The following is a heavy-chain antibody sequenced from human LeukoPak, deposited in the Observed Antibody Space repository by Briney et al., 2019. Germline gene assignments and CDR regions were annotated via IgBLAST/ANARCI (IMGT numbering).Heavy chain of an antibody. CDR2: ISPHNGNT. J-gene: IGHJ5*02. Sequence: GASVKVSCMASGYTFTNYGISWVRQAPGQGLEWMGWISPHNGNTAYAQKFQGRVTMTTDTSTTTAYMELRSLRSDDTAVYYCARGGVVPPAAKNWFDPWGQGTLVTVSS. CDR3: ARGGVVPPAAKNWFDP. D-gene: IGHD2-2*01. CDR1: GYTFTNYG. V-gene: IGHV1-18*01.